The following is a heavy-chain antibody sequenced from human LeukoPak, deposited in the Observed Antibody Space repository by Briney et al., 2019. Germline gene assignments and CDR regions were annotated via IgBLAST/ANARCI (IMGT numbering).Heavy chain of an antibody. V-gene: IGHV3-9*01. CDR2: ISWNSGYI. J-gene: IGHJ4*02. CDR3: AKDMGSGWYDY. CDR1: GFTFDEYA. D-gene: IGHD6-19*01. Sequence: PGGSLRLSCAASGFTFDEYAMHWVRKAPGKGLEWVSGISWNSGYIGYADSVKGRFTISRDNAKNSLYLQMNSLRSDDTALYYCAKDMGSGWYDYWGQGTLVTVSS.